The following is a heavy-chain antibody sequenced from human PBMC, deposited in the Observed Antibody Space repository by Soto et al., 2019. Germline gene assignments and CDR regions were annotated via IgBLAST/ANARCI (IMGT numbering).Heavy chain of an antibody. V-gene: IGHV1-18*01. CDR2: ISAYNGNT. CDR1: GYTFTSDD. Sequence: GASVKVSCKASGYTFTSDDISWVRQAPGQGLEWMGWISAYNGNTNYAQKLQGRVTMTTDTSTSTAYMELRSLRSDDTAVYYCARDDYYDSSGYYYFDYWCQGTLVTVSS. D-gene: IGHD3-22*01. J-gene: IGHJ4*02. CDR3: ARDDYYDSSGYYYFDY.